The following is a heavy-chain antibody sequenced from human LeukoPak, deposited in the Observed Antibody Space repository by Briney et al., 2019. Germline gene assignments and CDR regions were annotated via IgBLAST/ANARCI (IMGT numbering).Heavy chain of an antibody. J-gene: IGHJ6*02. V-gene: IGHV3-13*01. CDR2: IGTGGDT. CDR3: ARGPRYGSSDYPNYGMDV. Sequence: GGSLRLSCAASGFTFSSYDMHWVRQVIGKGLEWVSAIGTGGDTYYLDSVKGRFTTSRENAKNSLYLQMNSLRAGDTAVYYCARGPRYGSSDYPNYGMDVWGQGTTVTVSS. CDR1: GFTFSSYD. D-gene: IGHD3-22*01.